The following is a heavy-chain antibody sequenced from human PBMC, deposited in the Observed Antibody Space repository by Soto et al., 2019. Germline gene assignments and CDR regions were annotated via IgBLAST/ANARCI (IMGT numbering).Heavy chain of an antibody. J-gene: IGHJ4*02. CDR2: VSGSGGGT. CDR3: ARIGPYCGGDGYPDFDF. Sequence: GGSLRLSCAASGFTFNTYGMTWVRQAPGKGLEWVSTVSGSGGGTYYADSVKGRFTISRVNSKNTMYLQMSNLRAEDTAVYFCARIGPYCGGDGYPDFDFWGLGTPVTVSS. D-gene: IGHD2-21*02. CDR1: GFTFNTYG. V-gene: IGHV3-23*01.